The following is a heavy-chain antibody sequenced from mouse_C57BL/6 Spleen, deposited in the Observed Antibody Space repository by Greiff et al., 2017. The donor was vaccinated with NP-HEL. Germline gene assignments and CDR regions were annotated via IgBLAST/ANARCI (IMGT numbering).Heavy chain of an antibody. Sequence: QVQLQQSGAELVRPGTSVKLSCKASGYTFTSYWMHWVKQRPGQGLEWIGVIDPSDSYTNYNQKFKGKATLTVDTSSSTAYMQLSSLTSEDSAVYYCARVGYGSPYFDYWGQGTTLTVSS. J-gene: IGHJ2*01. V-gene: IGHV1-59*01. CDR3: ARVGYGSPYFDY. CDR2: IDPSDSYT. D-gene: IGHD1-1*01. CDR1: GYTFTSYW.